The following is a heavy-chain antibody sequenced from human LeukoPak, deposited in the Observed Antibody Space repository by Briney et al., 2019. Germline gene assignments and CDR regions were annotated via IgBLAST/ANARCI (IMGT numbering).Heavy chain of an antibody. J-gene: IGHJ5*02. V-gene: IGHV4-31*03. D-gene: IGHD4-17*01. CDR3: ARTTVTRRDNWFDP. CDR1: GGSISSGGYY. CDR2: IYYSGST. Sequence: PSETLSLTCTVSGGSISSGGYYWSRIRQHPGKGLEWIGYIYYSGSTYYNPSLKSRVTISVDTSKNQFSLKLSSVTAADTAVYYCARTTVTRRDNWFDPWGQGTLVTVSS.